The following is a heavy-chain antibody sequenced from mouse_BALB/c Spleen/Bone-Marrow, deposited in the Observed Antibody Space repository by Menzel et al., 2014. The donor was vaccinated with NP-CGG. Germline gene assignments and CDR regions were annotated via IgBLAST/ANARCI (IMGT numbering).Heavy chain of an antibody. CDR2: IYPESGST. Sequence: VQLQQSGPELVKPGASVKMSCKASGYIFTDYVINWVKQRGGQGLEWIGEIYPESGSTYYNEKFKGKATLTADKSSNTFYMHLSSLTSEAPAFFFWERGPCFSSWAKGTLSSVS. J-gene: IGHJ3*01. CDR1: GYIFTDYV. CDR3: ERGPCFSS. V-gene: IGHV1-77*01.